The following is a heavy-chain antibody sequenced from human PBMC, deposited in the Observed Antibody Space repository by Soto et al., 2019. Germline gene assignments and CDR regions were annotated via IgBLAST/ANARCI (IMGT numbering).Heavy chain of an antibody. J-gene: IGHJ5*02. D-gene: IGHD6-13*01. CDR2: INHSGST. CDR1: GGSFSGYY. V-gene: IGHV4-34*01. CDR3: ARALRSSWYPNWFDP. Sequence: PSETLSLTCAVYGGSFSGYYWSWIRQPPGKGLEWIGEINHSGSTNYNPSLKSRVTISVDTSKNQFSLKLSSVTAADTAVYYCARALRSSWYPNWFDPWGQGTLVTVSS.